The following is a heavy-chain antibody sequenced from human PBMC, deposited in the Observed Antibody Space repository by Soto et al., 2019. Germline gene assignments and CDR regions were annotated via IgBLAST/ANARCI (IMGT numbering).Heavy chain of an antibody. V-gene: IGHV1-2*02. CDR1: GYTFTGYY. Sequence: ASVKVSCKASGYTFTGYYMHWVRQAPGQGLEWMGWINPNSGGTNYAQKFQGRVTVTRDTSISTAYMELSRLRSDDTAVYYCARDRGAAAGSRYYYYGMDVWGQGTTVTVSS. CDR3: ARDRGAAAGSRYYYYGMDV. J-gene: IGHJ6*02. D-gene: IGHD6-13*01. CDR2: INPNSGGT.